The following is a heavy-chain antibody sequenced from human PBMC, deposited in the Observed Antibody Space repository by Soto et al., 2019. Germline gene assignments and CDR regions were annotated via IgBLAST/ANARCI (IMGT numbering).Heavy chain of an antibody. J-gene: IGHJ3*02. D-gene: IGHD1-26*01. Sequence: ETLSHPCTVYGGSIRSYNWSWIRQPPGKGLEWIGYIYYSGSTNYNPSLKSRVTISVDTSKNQFSLKLSSVTAADTAVYYCARGSVRGGAFDIWGQGTMVTVSS. CDR3: ARGSVRGGAFDI. CDR2: IYYSGST. V-gene: IGHV4-59*01. CDR1: GGSIRSYN.